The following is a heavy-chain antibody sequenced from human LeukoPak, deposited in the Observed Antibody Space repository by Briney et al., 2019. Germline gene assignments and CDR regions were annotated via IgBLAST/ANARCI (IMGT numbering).Heavy chain of an antibody. CDR2: IIPIFGTA. Sequence: ASVKVSCKASGGTFSSYAISWVRQAPGQGLEWMGGIIPIFGTANYAQKFQGRVTITADESTSTAYMELSSLRSEDTAVYYCARGPSSGSASYYFDYWGQGTLVTVSS. V-gene: IGHV1-69*13. D-gene: IGHD2-15*01. CDR3: ARGPSSGSASYYFDY. CDR1: GGTFSSYA. J-gene: IGHJ4*02.